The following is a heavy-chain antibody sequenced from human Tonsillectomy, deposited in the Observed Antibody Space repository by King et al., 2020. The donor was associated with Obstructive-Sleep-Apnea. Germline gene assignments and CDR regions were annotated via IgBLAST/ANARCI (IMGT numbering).Heavy chain of an antibody. CDR3: ARVGYGGNSALGHYRYFDL. Sequence: QLQESGPGLVKPSETLSLTCTVSGGSISSYYWSWIRQPPGKGLEWIGYIYYSGSTNYNPSLKSRVTISVDTSKNQFSLKLSSVTAADTAVYYCARVGYGGNSALGHYRYFDLWGRGTLVTVSS. J-gene: IGHJ2*01. CDR2: IYYSGST. CDR1: GGSISSYY. V-gene: IGHV4-59*01. D-gene: IGHD4-23*01.